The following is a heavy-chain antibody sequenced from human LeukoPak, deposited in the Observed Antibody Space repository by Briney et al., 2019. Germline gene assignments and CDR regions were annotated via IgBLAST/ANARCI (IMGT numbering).Heavy chain of an antibody. Sequence: PSETLSLTRTVSGGSISSSTYYWSWIRQPPGKGLEWIGYIYYSGSTNYNPSLKSRVTISVDTSKNQFSLKLSSVTAADTAMYYCARAPMVRGVIHYYYYMDVWGKGTTVTISS. D-gene: IGHD3-10*01. J-gene: IGHJ6*03. CDR3: ARAPMVRGVIHYYYYMDV. V-gene: IGHV4-61*01. CDR2: IYYSGST. CDR1: GGSISSSTYY.